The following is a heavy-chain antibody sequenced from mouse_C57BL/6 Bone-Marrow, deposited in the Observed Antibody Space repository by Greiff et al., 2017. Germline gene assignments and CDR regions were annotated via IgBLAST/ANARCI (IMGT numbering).Heavy chain of an antibody. J-gene: IGHJ2*01. V-gene: IGHV5-2*01. CDR2: INSDGGST. CDR3: ARHHFDY. CDR1: EYDFPSHD. Sequence: EVMLVESGGGLVQPGASLKFSCEANEYDFPSHDMSWVRKTPEKRLELVAAINSDGGSTSYQDTMESRFSISRDTTKKTLYRQMSSLRSEDPALYYCARHHFDYWGQGTTLTVSS.